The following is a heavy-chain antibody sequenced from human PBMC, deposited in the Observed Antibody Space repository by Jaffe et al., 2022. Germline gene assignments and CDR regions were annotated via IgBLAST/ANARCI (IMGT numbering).Heavy chain of an antibody. D-gene: IGHD3-3*01. J-gene: IGHJ3*02. Sequence: EVQLVESGGGLVQPGGSLRLSCAASGFTFSSYWMSWVRQAPGKGLEWVANIKQDGSEKYYVDSVKGRFTISRDNAKNSLYLQMNSLRAEDTAVYYCARDGLGFWSGHDAFDIWGQGTMVTVSS. CDR2: IKQDGSEK. CDR1: GFTFSSYW. CDR3: ARDGLGFWSGHDAFDI. V-gene: IGHV3-7*01.